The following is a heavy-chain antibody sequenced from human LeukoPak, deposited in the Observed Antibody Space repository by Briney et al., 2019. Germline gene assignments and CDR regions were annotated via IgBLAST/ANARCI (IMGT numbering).Heavy chain of an antibody. CDR3: AGRTLRGPAC. J-gene: IGHJ4*02. CDR1: GFTFSSYG. V-gene: IGHV3-23*01. D-gene: IGHD4-17*01. CDR2: ISGSGGST. Sequence: PGGTLRLSCAASGFTFSSYGMSWVRQAPGKGLEWVSAISGSGGSTYYADSVKGRFTISRDNAKKSLYLQMNTLRVEDTAMYYCAGRTLRGPACWGQGTLVTVS.